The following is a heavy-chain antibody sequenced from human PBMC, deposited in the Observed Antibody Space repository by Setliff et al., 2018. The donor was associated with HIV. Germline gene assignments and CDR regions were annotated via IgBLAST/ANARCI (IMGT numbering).Heavy chain of an antibody. J-gene: IGHJ3*02. CDR1: GGSISSSSHY. Sequence: NPSETLSLTCTVSGGSISSSSHYWGWIRQPPGKRLEWIGCIYYSGSTNYNPSLKSRVTISVDTSKDQFSLKLTSVTAADTAVYYCARDRPSSSWYFNAFDIWGQGTMVTVSS. CDR3: ARDRPSSSWYFNAFDI. CDR2: IYYSGST. D-gene: IGHD6-13*01. V-gene: IGHV4-61*01.